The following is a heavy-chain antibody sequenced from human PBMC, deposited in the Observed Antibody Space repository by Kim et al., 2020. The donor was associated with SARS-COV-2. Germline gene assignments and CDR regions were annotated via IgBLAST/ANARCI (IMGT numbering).Heavy chain of an antibody. Sequence: GGSLRLSCAASGFTFSSYGMHWVRQAPGTGLEWVAVIWYDGSNKYYADSVKGRFTISRDNSKNTLYLQMNSLRAEDTAVYYCARHSSGWAYFDYWGQGTLVTVSS. CDR2: IWYDGSNK. D-gene: IGHD6-19*01. J-gene: IGHJ4*02. V-gene: IGHV3-33*01. CDR1: GFTFSSYG. CDR3: ARHSSGWAYFDY.